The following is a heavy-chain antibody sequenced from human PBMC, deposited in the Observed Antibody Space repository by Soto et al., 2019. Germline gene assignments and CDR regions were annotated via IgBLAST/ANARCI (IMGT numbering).Heavy chain of an antibody. CDR1: GASTSSYY. J-gene: IGHJ4*02. CDR2: MYTRGST. V-gene: IGHV4-4*07. D-gene: IGHD2-15*01. Sequence: SETLSLTCTVSGASTSSYYWSWIRRPAGKGLEWIGRMYTRGSTDYNPSLKSRVTMSVDTSKNQFSLKLSSVTAADTAVYYCARGGGSTFDYWGQGTLFTV. CDR3: ARGGGSTFDY.